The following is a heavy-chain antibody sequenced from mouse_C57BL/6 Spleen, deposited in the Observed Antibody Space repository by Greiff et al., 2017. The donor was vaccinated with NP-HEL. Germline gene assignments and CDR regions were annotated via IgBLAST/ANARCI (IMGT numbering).Heavy chain of an antibody. CDR2: IDPSDSYT. J-gene: IGHJ4*01. Sequence: QVQLQQSGAELVMPGASVKLSCKASGYTFTSYWMHWVKQRPGQGLEWIGEIDPSDSYTNYNQKFKGKSTLTVDKSSSTAYMQLSSLTSEGSAVYYCARSAYAMDYWGQGTSVTVSS. CDR3: ARSAYAMDY. V-gene: IGHV1-69*01. CDR1: GYTFTSYW.